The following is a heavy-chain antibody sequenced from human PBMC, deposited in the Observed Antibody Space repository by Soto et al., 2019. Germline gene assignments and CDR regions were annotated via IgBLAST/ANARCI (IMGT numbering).Heavy chain of an antibody. CDR3: ATVRGYCISTSWFDYHPYAMDV. CDR1: GGSISSGDYY. V-gene: IGHV4-30-4*01. CDR2: IYYSGST. J-gene: IGHJ6*02. D-gene: IGHD2-2*01. Sequence: SETLSLTCTVSGGSISSGDYYWSWIRQPPGKGLEWIGYIYYSGSTYYNPSLKSRVTISVDTSKNQFSLKLSSVTAADTAVYYCATVRGYCISTSWFDYHPYAMDVRGQGTTVT.